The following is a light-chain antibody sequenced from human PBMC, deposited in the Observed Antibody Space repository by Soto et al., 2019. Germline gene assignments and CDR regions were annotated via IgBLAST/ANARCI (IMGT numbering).Light chain of an antibody. V-gene: IGLV4-69*01. CDR2: LDSDGSH. J-gene: IGLJ3*02. Sequence: QSVLTQSPSASASLGASVKLTCTLSGGHNTYTIAWHQLQPEKGPRYLMRLDSDGSHSKGDGIPDRFSGSSSGAERYLIISSLQSDDEADYYCQTWGTGIQVFGGGTKLTVL. CDR1: GGHNTYT. CDR3: QTWGTGIQV.